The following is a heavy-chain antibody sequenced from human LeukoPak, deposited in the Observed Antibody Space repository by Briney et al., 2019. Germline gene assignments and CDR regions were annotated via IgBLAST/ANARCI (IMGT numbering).Heavy chain of an antibody. CDR2: INHSGST. Sequence: SETLSLTCAVYGGSFSGYYWSWIRQPPGKGLEWIGEINHSGSTNYNPSLKSRVTISVDTSKNQFSLKLSSVTAADTAVYYCARGRSAADIVVVPAAKANFYIWGKGTMDTVSS. J-gene: IGHJ3*02. V-gene: IGHV4-34*01. CDR1: GGSFSGYY. D-gene: IGHD2-2*01. CDR3: ARGRSAADIVVVPAAKANFYI.